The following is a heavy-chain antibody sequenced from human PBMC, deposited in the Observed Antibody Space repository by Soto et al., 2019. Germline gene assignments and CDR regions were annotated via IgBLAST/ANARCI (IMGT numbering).Heavy chain of an antibody. J-gene: IGHJ6*02. Sequence: ASVKVSCKASVYTFTSYAMHWVRQAPGQRLEWMGWISAYNGNTNYAQKLQGRVTMTTDTSTSTAYMELRSLRSDDTAVYFCARSGGNDVYYYMAVWGQGTTVTVSS. D-gene: IGHD1-1*01. CDR1: VYTFTSYA. CDR3: ARSGGNDVYYYMAV. V-gene: IGHV1-18*01. CDR2: ISAYNGNT.